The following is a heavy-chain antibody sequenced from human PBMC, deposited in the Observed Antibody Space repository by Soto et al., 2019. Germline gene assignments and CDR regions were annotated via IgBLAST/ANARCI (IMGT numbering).Heavy chain of an antibody. CDR2: IIPIFGTA. CDR1: GYTFTSYD. Sequence: GASVKVSCKASGYTFTSYDINWVRQATGQGLEWMGGIIPIFGTANYAQKFQGRVTITADESTSTAYMELSSLRSGDTAVYYCARADCISTSCAGLPFLHYYYGMDVWGQGTTVTVSS. V-gene: IGHV1-69*13. J-gene: IGHJ6*02. D-gene: IGHD2-2*01. CDR3: ARADCISTSCAGLPFLHYYYGMDV.